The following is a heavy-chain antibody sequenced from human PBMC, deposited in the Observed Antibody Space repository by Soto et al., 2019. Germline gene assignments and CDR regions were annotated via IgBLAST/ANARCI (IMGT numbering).Heavy chain of an antibody. CDR1: GYSFTSYW. CDR2: IDPSDSYT. J-gene: IGHJ6*02. CDR3: ARSIAAAGPTYYYGMDV. V-gene: IGHV5-10-1*01. D-gene: IGHD6-13*01. Sequence: GKSLKISCKGSGYSFTSYWISWVRQMPGKGLEWMGRIDPSDSYTNYSPSFQGHVTISADKSISTAYLQWSSLKASDTAMYYCARSIAAAGPTYYYGMDVWGQGTTVTVSS.